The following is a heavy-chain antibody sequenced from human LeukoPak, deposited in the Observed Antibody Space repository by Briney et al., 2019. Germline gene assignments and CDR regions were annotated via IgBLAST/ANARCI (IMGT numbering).Heavy chain of an antibody. J-gene: IGHJ4*02. CDR2: ISYDGSNK. V-gene: IGHV3-30*18. CDR3: AKAEGLDILTGYDY. CDR1: GFTFSSYG. D-gene: IGHD3-9*01. Sequence: GGSLRLSCAASGFTFSSYGMHWVRQAPGKGLEWVAVISYDGSNKYYADSVKGRFTISRDNAKNSLYLQMNSLRAEDTALYYCAKAEGLDILTGYDYWGQGTLVTVSS.